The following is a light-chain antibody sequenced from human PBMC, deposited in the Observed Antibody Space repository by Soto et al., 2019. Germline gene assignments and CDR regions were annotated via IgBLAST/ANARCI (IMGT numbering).Light chain of an antibody. V-gene: IGKV3-15*01. CDR1: QSVSSN. Sequence: EIVMTQSPATLSVSPGERATLSCRASQSVSSNLAWYQQKPGQAPRLLIYEASTRATGIPARFSGSGSGTEFTLTISSLQSEDFAVYYCQQHDDWPGTFGQGTRLEIK. J-gene: IGKJ5*01. CDR3: QQHDDWPGT. CDR2: EAS.